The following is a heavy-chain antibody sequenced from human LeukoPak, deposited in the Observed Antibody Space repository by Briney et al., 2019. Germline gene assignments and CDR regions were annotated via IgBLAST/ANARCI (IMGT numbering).Heavy chain of an antibody. CDR2: IHYSGNT. V-gene: IGHV4-39*01. Sequence: SSETLSLTCTVSGGSIRSSSYYWGWIRQPPGKGLEWIGTIHYSGNTYHNSSLKSRVTISIDTSKNHFSLKLSSVTAAETAVYYCARHSQNRSGWHERYFSYYYMDVWGKGTTVTVSS. J-gene: IGHJ6*03. CDR3: ARHSQNRSGWHERYFSYYYMDV. CDR1: GGSIRSSSYY. D-gene: IGHD6-19*01.